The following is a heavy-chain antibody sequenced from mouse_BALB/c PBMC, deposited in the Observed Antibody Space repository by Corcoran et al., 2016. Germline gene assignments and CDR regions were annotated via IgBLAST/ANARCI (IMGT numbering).Heavy chain of an antibody. D-gene: IGHD4-1*01. Sequence: EVLLQQSGPELVRPGALVKIPCKASGYTFPDYNMDWVKQSHGKSLEWGGDINPNNGGTIYNQKFKGKATLTVDKSSSTAYMEIRSLTSEDTAVYYCARGDELGRFAYWGQGTLITVSA. V-gene: IGHV1-18*01. J-gene: IGHJ3*01. CDR1: GYTFPDYN. CDR3: ARGDELGRFAY. CDR2: INPNNGGT.